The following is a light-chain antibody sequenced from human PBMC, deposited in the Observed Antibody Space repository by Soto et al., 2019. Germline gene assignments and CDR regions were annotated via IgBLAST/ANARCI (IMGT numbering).Light chain of an antibody. J-gene: IGKJ1*01. CDR3: HQRQSWPRT. V-gene: IGKV2-28*01. CDR2: QTS. CDR1: QSLLHTNGYNY. Sequence: DIVMTQSPLYLAVTRGEPASISCRSSQSLLHTNGYNYLDWYLQKPGQAPRLLIYQTSIRAAGIPARFSASGTGTDFTLTISDVQPEDFAVHYCHQRQSWPRTFGQGTTVDIK.